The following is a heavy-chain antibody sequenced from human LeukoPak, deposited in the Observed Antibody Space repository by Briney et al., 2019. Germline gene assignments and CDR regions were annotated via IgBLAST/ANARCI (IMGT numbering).Heavy chain of an antibody. J-gene: IGHJ4*02. CDR2: ISAYNGNT. Sequence: ASVKVSCKASGYTSTSYGISWVRQAPGQGLEWMGWISAYNGNTNYAQKLQGRVTMTTDTSTSTAYMELRSLRSDDTAVYYCARAYYDSSTYYFDYWGQGTLVTVSS. V-gene: IGHV1-18*01. D-gene: IGHD3-22*01. CDR3: ARAYYDSSTYYFDY. CDR1: GYTSTSYG.